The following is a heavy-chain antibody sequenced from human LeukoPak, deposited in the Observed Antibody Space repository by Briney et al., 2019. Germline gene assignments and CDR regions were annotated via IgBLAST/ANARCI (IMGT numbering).Heavy chain of an antibody. V-gene: IGHV1-8*03. Sequence: GASVKVSCKASGYTFTSYDINWVRRATGQGLEWMGWMNPNSGNTGYAQKFQGRVTITRNTSISTAYMELSSLRSEDTAVYYCAVMAYYDFWSGYYTLDYWGQGTLVTVSS. D-gene: IGHD3-3*01. CDR1: GYTFTSYD. CDR2: MNPNSGNT. J-gene: IGHJ4*02. CDR3: AVMAYYDFWSGYYTLDY.